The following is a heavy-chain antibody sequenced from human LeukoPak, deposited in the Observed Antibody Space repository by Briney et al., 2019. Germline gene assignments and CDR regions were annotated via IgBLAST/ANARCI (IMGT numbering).Heavy chain of an antibody. CDR2: IYPGDSDT. CDR1: GYSFTSYW. D-gene: IGHD3-22*01. J-gene: IGHJ3*02. Sequence: GESLKISCKGSGYSFTSYWIGWVRQMPGKGLEWMGIIYPGDSDTRYSPSFQGQVTISADKSISTAYLQWSSLKASDTAMYYCATYPYDSSLIGAFDIWGQGTMVTVSS. CDR3: ATYPYDSSLIGAFDI. V-gene: IGHV5-51*01.